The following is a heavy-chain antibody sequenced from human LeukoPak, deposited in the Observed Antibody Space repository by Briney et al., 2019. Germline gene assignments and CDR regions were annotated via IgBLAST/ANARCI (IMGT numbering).Heavy chain of an antibody. D-gene: IGHD4-17*01. CDR3: AREDYGDYGLNY. CDR2: INHSGST. V-gene: IGHV4-34*01. CDR1: GGSFSGYY. J-gene: IGHJ4*02. Sequence: SETLSLTCAVYGGSFSGYYWSWVRQPPGKGLEWSGEINHSGSTNYNPSLTSRVTISVDTSKNQFSLKLSSVTAADTAVYYCAREDYGDYGLNYWGQGTLVTVSS.